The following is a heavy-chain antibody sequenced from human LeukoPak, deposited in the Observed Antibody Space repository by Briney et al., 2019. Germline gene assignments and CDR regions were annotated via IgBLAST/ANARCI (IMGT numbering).Heavy chain of an antibody. Sequence: GGSLRLSCAASGFTFSNYYMSWVRQAPGKGLEWVSYISSSVTTTNYADSVKGRFTISRDNTKNSLYLQMNSLRAEDTAVYYCVRPGGGYGLHFWGQGTLVSVSS. CDR3: VRPGGGYGLHF. J-gene: IGHJ4*02. D-gene: IGHD1-26*01. CDR1: GFTFSNYY. CDR2: ISSSVTTT. V-gene: IGHV3-11*01.